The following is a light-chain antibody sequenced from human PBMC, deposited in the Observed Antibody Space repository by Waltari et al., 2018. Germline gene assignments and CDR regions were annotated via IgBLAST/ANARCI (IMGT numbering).Light chain of an antibody. V-gene: IGKV1-5*03. CDR2: KAS. J-gene: IGKJ5*01. CDR1: QNISNW. Sequence: DVQMTQSPSTLSASVGDRVNITCRASQNISNWLSWYQQTPGKAPKLLGYKASSLESGVPSRFSGSGSGTEFTLSISSLQPDDFATYYCLQYNSYSGITFGQGTRLEIK. CDR3: LQYNSYSGIT.